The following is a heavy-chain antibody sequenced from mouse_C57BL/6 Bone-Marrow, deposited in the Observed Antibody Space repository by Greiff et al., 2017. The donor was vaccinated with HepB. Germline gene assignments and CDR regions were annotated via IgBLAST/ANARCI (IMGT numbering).Heavy chain of an antibody. J-gene: IGHJ3*01. CDR3: TTDDYEGFAY. CDR1: GFNIKDDY. D-gene: IGHD2-4*01. Sequence: EVNVVESGAELVRPGASVKLSCTASGFNIKDDYMHWVKQRPEQGLEWIGWIDPENGDTEYASKFQGKATITADTSSNTAYLQLSSLTSEDTAVYYCTTDDYEGFAYWGQGTLVTVSA. V-gene: IGHV14-4*01. CDR2: IDPENGDT.